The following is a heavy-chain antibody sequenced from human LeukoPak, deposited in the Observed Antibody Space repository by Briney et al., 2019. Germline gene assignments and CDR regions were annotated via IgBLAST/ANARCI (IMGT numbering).Heavy chain of an antibody. CDR1: GFTLTNYA. D-gene: IGHD6-19*01. V-gene: IGHV3-23*01. CDR3: TIGVNSGSIYY. Sequence: GGSLRLSCSASGFTLTNYAMSWVRQASGKGLEWVSDISGSGGSTYYAASVRGRFTISRDNSKNRLSLQMNSLRGEDTALYYCTIGVNSGSIYYCGQGTLVTVSS. CDR2: ISGSGGST. J-gene: IGHJ4*02.